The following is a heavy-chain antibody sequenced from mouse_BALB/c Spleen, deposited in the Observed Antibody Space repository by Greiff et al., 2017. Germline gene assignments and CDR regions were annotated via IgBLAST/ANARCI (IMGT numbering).Heavy chain of an antibody. CDR2: ISYSGST. CDR1: GYSITSDYA. V-gene: IGHV3-2*02. J-gene: IGHJ4*01. Sequence: DVKLQESGPGLVKPSQSLSLTCTVTGYSITSDYAWNWIRQFPGNKLEWMGYISYSGSTSYNPSLKSRISITRDTSKNQFFLQLNSVTTEDTATYYCARYYRYEIPNAMDYWGQGTSVTVSS. D-gene: IGHD2-14*01. CDR3: ARYYRYEIPNAMDY.